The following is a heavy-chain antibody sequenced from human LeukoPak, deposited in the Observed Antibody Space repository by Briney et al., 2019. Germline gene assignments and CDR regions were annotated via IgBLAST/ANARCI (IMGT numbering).Heavy chain of an antibody. CDR2: ISSSSSYI. J-gene: IGHJ3*02. D-gene: IGHD1-20*01. V-gene: IGHV3-21*01. CDR3: ARLTRENNWNDPDAFDI. Sequence: GGSLRLSCAASGFTFSSYSMNWVRQAPGKGLEWVSSISSSSSYIYYADSVKGRFTISRDNAKNSLYLQMNSLRAEDTAVYYCARLTRENNWNDPDAFDIWGQGTMVTVSS. CDR1: GFTFSSYS.